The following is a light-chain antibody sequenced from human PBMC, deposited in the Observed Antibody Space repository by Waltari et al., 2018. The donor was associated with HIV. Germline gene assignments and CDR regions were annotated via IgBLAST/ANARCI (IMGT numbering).Light chain of an antibody. V-gene: IGLV10-54*01. CDR2: RNT. Sequence: QAGLTQPPSVSKGLRQTATLTCSGNSNNVGFQGASWLQQHQGHPPKLLSYRNTNRPSGISERFPASRAVNTASLTITGLQPEDEADYYCSAWDSSLNAWVFGGGTKLTVL. CDR3: SAWDSSLNAWV. CDR1: SNNVGFQG. J-gene: IGLJ3*02.